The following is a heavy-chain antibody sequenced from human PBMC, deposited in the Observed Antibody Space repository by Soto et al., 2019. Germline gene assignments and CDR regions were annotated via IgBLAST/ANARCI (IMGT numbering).Heavy chain of an antibody. J-gene: IGHJ6*02. CDR2: ISYDGSNK. Sequence: GGSLRLSCAASGFTFSSYGMHWVRQAPGKGLEWVAVISYDGSNKYYADSVKGRFTISRDNSKNTLYLQMNSLRAEDTAVYYCAKDPSDIVVVVAATPGGSPDVWGQGTTVTVSS. CDR1: GFTFSSYG. CDR3: AKDPSDIVVVVAATPGGSPDV. D-gene: IGHD2-15*01. V-gene: IGHV3-30*18.